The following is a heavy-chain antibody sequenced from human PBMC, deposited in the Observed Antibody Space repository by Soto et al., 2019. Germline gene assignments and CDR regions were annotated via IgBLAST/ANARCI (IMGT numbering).Heavy chain of an antibody. V-gene: IGHV3-53*02. CDR1: GFTVSSNY. Sequence: EVQLVETGGGLIQPGGSLRLSCAAYGFTVSSNYMSWVRQAPGKGLEWVSVIYSGGSTYYADSVKGRFTISRDNSKNTLYLQMNSLRAEDTAVYYCARGRGEIDFGSGYIDPWGQGTLVTVSS. CDR2: IYSGGST. CDR3: ARGRGEIDFGSGYIDP. J-gene: IGHJ5*02. D-gene: IGHD3-3*01.